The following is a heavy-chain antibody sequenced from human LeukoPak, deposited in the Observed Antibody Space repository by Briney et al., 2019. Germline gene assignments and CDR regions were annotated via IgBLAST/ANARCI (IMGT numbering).Heavy chain of an antibody. CDR3: ARRGSGRLGTFDY. CDR2: AYYGGST. CDR1: GGSVSSSSYY. V-gene: IGHV4-39*07. D-gene: IGHD3-10*01. Sequence: KSSETLSLTCTVSGGSVSSSSYYWGWIRQPPGKGLEWIVIAYYGGSTYYNPSLKSRVTISVDTSKNQFSLKLNSVTAADTAVYYCARRGSGRLGTFDYWGQGTLVTVSS. J-gene: IGHJ4*02.